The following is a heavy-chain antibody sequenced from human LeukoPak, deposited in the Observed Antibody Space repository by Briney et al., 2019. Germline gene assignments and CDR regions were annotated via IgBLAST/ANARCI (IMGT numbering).Heavy chain of an antibody. Sequence: ASVKVSCKASGYTFTSYDINWVRQATGQGLEWMGWMNPNSGNKGYAQKFQGRVTMTRNTSISTAYMELSSLRSEDTAVYYCARGLRGRRDGYNSYYFDYWGQGTLVTVSS. J-gene: IGHJ4*02. D-gene: IGHD5-24*01. CDR3: ARGLRGRRDGYNSYYFDY. V-gene: IGHV1-8*01. CDR1: GYTFTSYD. CDR2: MNPNSGNK.